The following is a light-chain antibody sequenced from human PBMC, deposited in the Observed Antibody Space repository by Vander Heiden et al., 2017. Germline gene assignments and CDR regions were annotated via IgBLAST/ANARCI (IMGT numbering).Light chain of an antibody. Sequence: QSVLTQPPSVSGAPGQRVTISCTGSRSNIGAGFDVHWYQQLPGAAPKLLIYGKSNRPSGVPDRFSDSKSDTSASLAITGLQAEDGADYYCQSYDSSLSDRVFGGGTKLTV. J-gene: IGLJ3*02. V-gene: IGLV1-40*01. CDR2: GKS. CDR3: QSYDSSLSDRV. CDR1: RSNIGAGFD.